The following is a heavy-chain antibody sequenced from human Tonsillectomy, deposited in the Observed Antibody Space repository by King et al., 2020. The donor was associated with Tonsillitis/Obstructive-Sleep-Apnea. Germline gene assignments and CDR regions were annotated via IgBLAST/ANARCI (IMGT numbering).Heavy chain of an antibody. CDR2: IKRKTNGGTT. Sequence: QLVQSGGGLVKPGGSLRLSCAASGVTFSNAWMSWVRQAPGKGLEWLGRIKRKTNGGTTDYAAPVKGRYTLSRDVSKNTLYLQMNSLKTEDTAVYYCTRDGGYCSSTSCYYYYMDVWGKGTTVTVSS. CDR1: GVTFSNAW. D-gene: IGHD2-2*01. CDR3: TRDGGYCSSTSCYYYYMDV. V-gene: IGHV3-15*01. J-gene: IGHJ6*03.